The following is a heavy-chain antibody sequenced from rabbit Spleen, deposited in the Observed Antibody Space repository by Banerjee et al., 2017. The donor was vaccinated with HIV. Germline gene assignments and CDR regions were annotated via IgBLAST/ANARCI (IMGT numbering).Heavy chain of an antibody. CDR3: ARSTDVGYGAGEL. V-gene: IGHV1S45*01. J-gene: IGHJ4*01. CDR1: GFDFSSSYY. Sequence: EQLEESGGGLVKPEGSLTLTCEASGFDFSSSYYMCWVRQAPGKGLEWIACIYGGGGSSTAYASWAKGRFTISKTSSTTVPLQMTSLTAADTATYFCARSTDVGYGAGELWGQGTLVTVS. D-gene: IGHD7-1*01. CDR2: IYGGGGSST.